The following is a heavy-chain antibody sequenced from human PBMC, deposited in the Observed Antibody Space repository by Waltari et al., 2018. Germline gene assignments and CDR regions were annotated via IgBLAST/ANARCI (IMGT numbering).Heavy chain of an antibody. CDR3: ASSPGIVVEYPRYFQH. CDR1: GGSISSYY. Sequence: QVQLQESGPGLVKPSETLSLTCTVPGGSISSYYWSWIRQPPGKGLEWIGYIYYSGSTNYNPSLKSRVTISVDTSKNQFSLKLSSVTAADTAVYYCASSPGIVVEYPRYFQHWGQGSLVTVSS. D-gene: IGHD2-21*01. CDR2: IYYSGST. J-gene: IGHJ1*01. V-gene: IGHV4-59*01.